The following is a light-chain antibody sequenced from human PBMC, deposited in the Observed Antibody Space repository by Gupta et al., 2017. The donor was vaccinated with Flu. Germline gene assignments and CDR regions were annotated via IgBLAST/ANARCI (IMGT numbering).Light chain of an antibody. CDR3: QQYNNWSPET. CDR2: GAS. V-gene: IGKV3-15*01. Sequence: EIVMTQSPATLSVSLGERATLSCRASQSVSSNLAWYQQKTGQAPRRLIYGASTRATGSPARCSGSGCGTEFTLTISSLQAEDYAVYYCQQYNNWSPETFGQGTKVEIK. J-gene: IGKJ1*01. CDR1: QSVSSN.